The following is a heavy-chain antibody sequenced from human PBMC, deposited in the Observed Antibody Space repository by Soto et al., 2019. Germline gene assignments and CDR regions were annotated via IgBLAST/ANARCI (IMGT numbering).Heavy chain of an antibody. Sequence: GGSLGLSCSGSGLIFCIYAIHWVRQAPGKGLEYVSFISIDGSSTYYADSVKGRFTISRDNSKNTLYLQMNSLRAEDTAVYYCARDRIPTGMDVWGQGTTVTVS. J-gene: IGHJ6*01. CDR1: GLIFCIYA. CDR2: ISIDGSST. CDR3: ARDRIPTGMDV. V-gene: IGHV3-64*04.